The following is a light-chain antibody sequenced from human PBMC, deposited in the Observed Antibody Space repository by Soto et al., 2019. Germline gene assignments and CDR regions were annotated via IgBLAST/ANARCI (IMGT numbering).Light chain of an antibody. CDR3: SSYTRSTTRV. J-gene: IGLJ2*01. V-gene: IGLV2-14*03. CDR2: DVT. Sequence: QSALTQPASVSGSPGQSITISCTGTSSDIGAYNYVSWYQQFPGKAPKLMIYDVTNRPSGVSNRFSGSKSGNTASLTISGLQAEDEADYYCSSYTRSTTRVFGGGTKLTVL. CDR1: SSDIGAYNY.